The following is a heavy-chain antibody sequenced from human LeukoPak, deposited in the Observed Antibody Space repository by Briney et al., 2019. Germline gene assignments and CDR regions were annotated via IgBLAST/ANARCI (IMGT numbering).Heavy chain of an antibody. D-gene: IGHD3-22*01. Sequence: SETLSLTCTVSGGSISSYYWSRIRQPPGKGLEWIGEINHSGSTNYNPSLKSRVTISVDTSKNQFSLKLSSVTAADTAVYYCARESGFSTYYYGSSGSRVWYNWFDPWGQGTLVTVSS. V-gene: IGHV4-34*01. CDR2: INHSGST. J-gene: IGHJ5*02. CDR3: ARESGFSTYYYGSSGSRVWYNWFDP. CDR1: GGSISSYY.